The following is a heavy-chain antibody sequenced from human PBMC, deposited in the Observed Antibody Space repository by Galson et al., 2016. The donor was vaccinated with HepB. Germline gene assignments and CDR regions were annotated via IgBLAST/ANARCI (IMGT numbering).Heavy chain of an antibody. Sequence: SLRLSCAASGFRFSIYDMHWVRQGKGKGLEWVAAIGSAGDTSYAGSVKGRFTISRENAKNSLYLQMTSLRVDDTAIYYCSRDLADWGQGTLVTVSS. CDR1: GFRFSIYD. V-gene: IGHV3-13*01. CDR3: SRDLAD. J-gene: IGHJ4*02. CDR2: IGSAGDT.